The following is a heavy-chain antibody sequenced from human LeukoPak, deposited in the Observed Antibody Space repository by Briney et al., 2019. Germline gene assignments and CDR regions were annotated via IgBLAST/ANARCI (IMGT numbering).Heavy chain of an antibody. Sequence: GGSLRLSCAASGFTFSSYAMSWVRQAPGKGLEWVAVIWYDGSNKYYADSVKGRFTISRDNSKNTLYLQMNSLRAEDTAVYYCARAVGGNFDYWGQGTLVTVSS. CDR2: IWYDGSNK. D-gene: IGHD4-23*01. CDR3: ARAVGGNFDY. CDR1: GFTFSSYA. V-gene: IGHV3-33*08. J-gene: IGHJ4*02.